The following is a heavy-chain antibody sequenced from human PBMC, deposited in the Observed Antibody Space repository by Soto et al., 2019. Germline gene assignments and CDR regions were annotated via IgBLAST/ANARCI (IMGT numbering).Heavy chain of an antibody. CDR2: INHSGST. CDR3: ARARDYDFWSGYFNWFDP. D-gene: IGHD3-3*01. CDR1: GGSFSGYY. Sequence: SETLSLTCAVYGGSFSGYYWSWIRQPPGKGLEWIGEINHSGSTNYNPSLKSRVTISVDTSKNQFSLKLSSVIAADTAVYYCARARDYDFWSGYFNWFDPWGQGTLVTVSS. J-gene: IGHJ5*02. V-gene: IGHV4-34*01.